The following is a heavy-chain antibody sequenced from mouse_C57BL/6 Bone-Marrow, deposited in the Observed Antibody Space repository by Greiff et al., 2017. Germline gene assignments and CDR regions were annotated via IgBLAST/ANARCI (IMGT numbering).Heavy chain of an antibody. Sequence: QVQLKESGAELARPGASVKLSCKASGYTFTSYGISWVKQRTGQGLEWIGEIYPRSGNTYYNEKFKGKATLTADKSSSTAYMELRSLTSEDSAVYFCARDCYYYGSSHWYFDVWGTGTTVTVSS. D-gene: IGHD1-1*01. CDR2: IYPRSGNT. CDR1: GYTFTSYG. CDR3: ARDCYYYGSSHWYFDV. J-gene: IGHJ1*03. V-gene: IGHV1-81*01.